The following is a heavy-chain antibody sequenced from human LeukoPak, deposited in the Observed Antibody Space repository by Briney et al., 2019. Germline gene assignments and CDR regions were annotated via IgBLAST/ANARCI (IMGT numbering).Heavy chain of an antibody. CDR3: ARSSLAAADFDY. CDR1: GFSLSTSGMR. D-gene: IGHD6-13*01. CDR2: IDWDDDK. Sequence: ESGPALVKPTQTLTLTCTFSGFSLSTSGMRVSWIRQPPGKALEWLARIDWDDDKFYSTSLKTRLTISKDTSKNQVVLTMTNMDPVDTATYYCARSSLAAADFDYWGQGTLVTVSS. J-gene: IGHJ4*02. V-gene: IGHV2-70*04.